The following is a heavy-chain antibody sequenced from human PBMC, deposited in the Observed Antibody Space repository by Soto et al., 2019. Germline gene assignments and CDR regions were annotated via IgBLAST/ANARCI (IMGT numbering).Heavy chain of an antibody. CDR3: SRERTGPNYFDY. Sequence: QVQLVQSGAEVKKPGASVKVSCKASGYTFTSYDINWVRQATGQGLEWMGWMNPNSGNTAYAQKFQGRVTMTRNTSISTAYMELSSLRSEDTAVYYCSRERTGPNYFDYWGQGTLVTVSS. V-gene: IGHV1-8*01. CDR2: MNPNSGNT. J-gene: IGHJ4*02. D-gene: IGHD1-7*01. CDR1: GYTFTSYD.